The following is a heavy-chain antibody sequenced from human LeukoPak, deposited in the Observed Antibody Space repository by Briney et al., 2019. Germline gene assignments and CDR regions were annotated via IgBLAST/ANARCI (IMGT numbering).Heavy chain of an antibody. Sequence: SETLSLTCAVSGGSISSSNWWSWVRQPPGKGLEWIGEIYHSGSTNYNPSLKSRVTISVDKSKNQFSLKLSSVTAADTAVYYCARGNTFTLYYYYGMDVWGQGTTVTVSS. CDR1: GGSISSSNW. CDR2: IYHSGST. CDR3: ARGNTFTLYYYYGMDV. D-gene: IGHD3-16*01. J-gene: IGHJ6*02. V-gene: IGHV4-4*02.